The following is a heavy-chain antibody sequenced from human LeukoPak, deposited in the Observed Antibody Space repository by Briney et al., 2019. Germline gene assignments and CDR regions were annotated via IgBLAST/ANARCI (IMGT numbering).Heavy chain of an antibody. D-gene: IGHD2-2*01. CDR1: GFTFSSYS. CDR2: ISSSSSYI. Sequence: PGGSLRLSCAASGFTFSSYSMNWVRQAPGKGLEWVSSISSSSSYIYYADSVKGRFTISRDNAKNSLYLQMNSLRAEDTAVYYCARGAVGVVVPAAQARFDHWGQGTLVTVSS. CDR3: ARGAVGVVVPAAQARFDH. V-gene: IGHV3-21*01. J-gene: IGHJ5*02.